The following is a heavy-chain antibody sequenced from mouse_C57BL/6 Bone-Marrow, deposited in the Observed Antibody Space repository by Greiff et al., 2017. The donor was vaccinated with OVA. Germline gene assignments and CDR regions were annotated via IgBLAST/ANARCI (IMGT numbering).Heavy chain of an antibody. CDR1: GFNIKDDY. J-gene: IGHJ3*01. CDR3: TAYGRRFAY. D-gene: IGHD1-1*01. Sequence: EVNVVESGAELVRPGASVKLSCTASGFNIKDDYMHWVKQRPEQGLEWIGWIDPENGDTEYASKFQGRATITADTSSNTAYLQLSSLTSEDTAVYYCTAYGRRFAYWGQGTLVTVSA. V-gene: IGHV14-4*01. CDR2: IDPENGDT.